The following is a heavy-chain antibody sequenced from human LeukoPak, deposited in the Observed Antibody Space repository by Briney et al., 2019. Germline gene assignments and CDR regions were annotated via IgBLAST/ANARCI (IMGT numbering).Heavy chain of an antibody. J-gene: IGHJ4*02. CDR2: ISYDGSNK. CDR3: AKMGVVAARPGTFDY. V-gene: IGHV3-30-3*02. D-gene: IGHD6-6*01. Sequence: GGSLRLSCAASGFTFSSYAMHWVRQAPGKGLEWVAVISYDGSNKYYADSVKGRFTISRDNSKNTLYLQMNSLRAEDTAVYYCAKMGVVAARPGTFDYWGQGTLVTVSS. CDR1: GFTFSSYA.